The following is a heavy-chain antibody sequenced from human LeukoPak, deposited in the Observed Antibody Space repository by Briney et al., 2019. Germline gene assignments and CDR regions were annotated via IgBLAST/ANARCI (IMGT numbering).Heavy chain of an antibody. J-gene: IGHJ4*02. CDR3: ARGEDY. V-gene: IGHV4-38-2*02. CDR2: IYHSGST. CDR1: GYSISSGYY. Sequence: SETLSLTCTVSGYSISSGYYWGWIRQPPGKGLEWIGSIYHSGSTYYNPSLKSRVTISVDTSKNQFSLKLSSVTAADTAVYYCARGEDYRGQGTLVTVSS.